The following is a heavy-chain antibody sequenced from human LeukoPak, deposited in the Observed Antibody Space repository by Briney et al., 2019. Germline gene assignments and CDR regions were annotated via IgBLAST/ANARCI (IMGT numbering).Heavy chain of an antibody. CDR1: GFSVTIYF. Sequence: GGSLRLSCSLSGFSVTIYFMRWVRPAPGKGLEYVSAIISIVDNTYYADSVKGRFQISRDNSKSTLYLQMSSLRAEDRAVYYCVRGTGYWGQGTLVTVSS. CDR2: IISIVDNT. V-gene: IGHV3-64D*06. J-gene: IGHJ4*02. CDR3: VRGTGY.